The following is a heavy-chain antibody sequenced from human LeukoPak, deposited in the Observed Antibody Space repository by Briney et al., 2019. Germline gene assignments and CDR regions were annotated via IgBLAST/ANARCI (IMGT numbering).Heavy chain of an antibody. CDR3: TKKGDTAMAAYYSYYMDV. Sequence: GGTLRLSCAASGFAFDLSGMTWVRQAPGKGLEWVSAISGSGGSTYYADSVKGRFTISRDNSKNTLYLQMNSLRAEDTAVYYCTKKGDTAMAAYYSYYMDVWGKGTTVTVSS. CDR1: GFAFDLSG. J-gene: IGHJ6*03. D-gene: IGHD5-18*01. CDR2: ISGSGGST. V-gene: IGHV3-23*01.